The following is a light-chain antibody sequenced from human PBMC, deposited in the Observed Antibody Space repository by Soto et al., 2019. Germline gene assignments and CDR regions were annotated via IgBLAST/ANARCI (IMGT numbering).Light chain of an antibody. Sequence: DIQMTQSTSSVSASIGDRVTISCRASQSIYKWLVWYQQKPGKAPKLLIYAASNLEAGVPSRFRGSGSGTDFTFTISRLQPEDIATYYCQQYENLPTFGQGTRLEI. CDR2: AAS. CDR1: QSIYKW. J-gene: IGKJ5*01. CDR3: QQYENLPT. V-gene: IGKV1-33*01.